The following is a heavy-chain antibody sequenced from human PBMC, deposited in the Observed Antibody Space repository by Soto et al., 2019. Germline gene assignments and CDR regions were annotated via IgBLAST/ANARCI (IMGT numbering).Heavy chain of an antibody. CDR3: AKDKGAFWSGYSNWFDP. CDR2: ISWNSGSI. J-gene: IGHJ5*02. CDR1: GFTFDDYA. V-gene: IGHV3-9*01. D-gene: IGHD3-3*01. Sequence: EVQLVESGGGLVQPGRSLRLSCAASGFTFDDYAMHWVRQAPGKGLEWVSGISWNSGSIGYADSVKGRFTISRDNAKNSLYRHMNCLRAEDTALYYCAKDKGAFWSGYSNWFDPWGQGTLVTFSS.